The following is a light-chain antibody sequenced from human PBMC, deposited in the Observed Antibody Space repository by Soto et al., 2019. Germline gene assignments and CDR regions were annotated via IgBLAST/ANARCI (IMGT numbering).Light chain of an antibody. Sequence: DIQMTQSPSSLSASVGDTVTITCRASQSVSTGLAWYQQKAGKAPKLLIYDASRLQIGVSSRFSGSGSGTELPLTISSLQPEESATYYCQQYNSYSPTFGPGTKVEVK. J-gene: IGKJ1*01. CDR1: QSVSTG. CDR2: DAS. CDR3: QQYNSYSPT. V-gene: IGKV1-5*01.